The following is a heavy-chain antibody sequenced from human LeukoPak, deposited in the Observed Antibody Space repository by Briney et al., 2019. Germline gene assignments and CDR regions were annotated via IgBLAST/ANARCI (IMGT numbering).Heavy chain of an antibody. D-gene: IGHD4-23*01. J-gene: IGHJ4*02. CDR3: ARTGPLRPRPPVDYGGNSGDY. CDR2: ISAYNGNT. V-gene: IGHV1-18*01. Sequence: ASVKVSCKASGYTFTSYGISWVRQAPGQGLEWMAWISAYNGNTNYAQKLQGRVTMTTDTSTSTVYMELSSLRSEDTAVYYCARTGPLRPRPPVDYGGNSGDYWGQGTLVTVSS. CDR1: GYTFTSYG.